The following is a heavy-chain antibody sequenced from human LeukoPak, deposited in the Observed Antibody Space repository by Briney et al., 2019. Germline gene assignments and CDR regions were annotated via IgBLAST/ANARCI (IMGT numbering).Heavy chain of an antibody. CDR3: ASQASSYYGMDV. J-gene: IGHJ6*02. V-gene: IGHV4-59*01. Sequence: PSETLSFTCTVSGGSISSYYWSWIRQPPGKGLEWIGYIYYSGSTNYNPSLKSRVTISVDTSKNQFSLKLSSVTAADTAVYYCASQASSYYGMDVWGQGTTVTVSS. CDR2: IYYSGST. CDR1: GGSISSYY.